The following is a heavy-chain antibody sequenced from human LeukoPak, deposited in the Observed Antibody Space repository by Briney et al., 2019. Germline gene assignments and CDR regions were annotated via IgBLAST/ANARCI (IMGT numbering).Heavy chain of an antibody. V-gene: IGHV3-30*03. CDR3: VRSPTYYNMDV. Sequence: PGGSLILSCAASGFTFSNYVIHWVRQAPGKGLEWLAVISYDGTNKYYADFVKGRFTISRDHSQSTVDLQMNTLGGADTAVYYCVRSPTYYNMDVWGKGTTVTVSS. CDR1: GFTFSNYV. CDR2: ISYDGTNK. J-gene: IGHJ6*03.